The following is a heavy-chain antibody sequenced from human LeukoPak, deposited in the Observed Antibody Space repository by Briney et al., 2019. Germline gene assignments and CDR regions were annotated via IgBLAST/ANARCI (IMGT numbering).Heavy chain of an antibody. CDR2: ISTSGTA. V-gene: IGHV3-23*01. CDR3: AKGAEEGVVITSVYYYYMDV. CDR1: GFIFSDYA. J-gene: IGHJ6*03. Sequence: GGSLRLSCAASGFIFSDYAMNWVRQAPGKGLEWVSLISTSGTAHYADSVRGRFTISRDNSKDTLYLQMNTLRAEDTAVYYCAKGAEEGVVITSVYYYYMDVWGKGTTVTISS. D-gene: IGHD3-22*01.